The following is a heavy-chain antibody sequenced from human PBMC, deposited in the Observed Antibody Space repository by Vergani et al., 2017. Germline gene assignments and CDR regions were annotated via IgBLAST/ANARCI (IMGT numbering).Heavy chain of an antibody. Sequence: QVQLVESGGGVVQPGRSLRLSCAASGFTFSSYGMHWVRQAPGKGLEWVAVISYDGSNKYYADSVKGRFTISRDNSKNTLFLQMSSLRAEDTAVFYCARDSHQYYYGSGSYLDYWGQGTLVTVSS. V-gene: IGHV3-30*03. CDR3: ARDSHQYYYGSGSYLDY. CDR2: ISYDGSNK. D-gene: IGHD3-10*01. J-gene: IGHJ4*02. CDR1: GFTFSSYG.